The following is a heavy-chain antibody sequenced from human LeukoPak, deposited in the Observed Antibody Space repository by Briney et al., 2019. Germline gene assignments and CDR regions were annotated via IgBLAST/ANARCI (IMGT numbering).Heavy chain of an antibody. Sequence: PGRSLRLSCAASGFTFSSYAMHWVRQAPGKGLEWVAVISYDGSNKYYADSVKGRFTISRDNSKNTLYLQMNSLRAEDTAVYYCARGADILTGEGWFDPWGQGTLVTVSS. V-gene: IGHV3-30*04. CDR3: ARGADILTGEGWFDP. D-gene: IGHD3-9*01. J-gene: IGHJ5*02. CDR1: GFTFSSYA. CDR2: ISYDGSNK.